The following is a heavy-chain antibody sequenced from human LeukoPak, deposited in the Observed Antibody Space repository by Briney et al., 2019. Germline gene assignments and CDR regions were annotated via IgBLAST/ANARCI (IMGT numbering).Heavy chain of an antibody. D-gene: IGHD3-3*01. Sequence: SETLSLTCTVSGGSISSYYWSWIRQPPGKGLEWIGYIYYSGSTNYNPSLKSRVTISVDTSKNQFSLKLSSVTAADTAVYYCARDRYYDFLVGETYDDFDIWGQGTMVTVSS. CDR1: GGSISSYY. CDR2: IYYSGST. CDR3: ARDRYYDFLVGETYDDFDI. J-gene: IGHJ3*02. V-gene: IGHV4-59*01.